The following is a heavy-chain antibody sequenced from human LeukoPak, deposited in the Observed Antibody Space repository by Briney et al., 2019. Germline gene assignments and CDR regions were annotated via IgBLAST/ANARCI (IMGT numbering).Heavy chain of an antibody. CDR3: ARISSSNWYNERGAFDV. CDR1: DGSISSNSYY. CDR2: VYYTGST. Sequence: SETLSLTCTVSDGSISSNSYYWSWVRQPPGKGLEWIGFVYYTGSTNYSPSLKSRVTISVDTSKNQFSLKLRSVTAADTAVYYCARISSSNWYNERGAFDVWGQGTMVTVSS. V-gene: IGHV4-61*01. D-gene: IGHD6-13*01. J-gene: IGHJ3*01.